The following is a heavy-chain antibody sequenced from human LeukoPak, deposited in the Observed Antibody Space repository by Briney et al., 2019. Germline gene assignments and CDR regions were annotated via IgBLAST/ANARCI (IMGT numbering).Heavy chain of an antibody. CDR2: MNSNSGNV. D-gene: IGHD2-2*01. CDR3: ARPGDYFGSASYSPNDAFDI. V-gene: IGHV1-8*01. J-gene: IGHJ3*02. CDR1: GYTLTSYD. Sequence: GASVKVSCKASGYTLTSYDINWVRQATGQGLEWMGTMNSNSGNVDYAQKFQGRVTMTRNTSISTAYMELSSLRSEDTAVYYCARPGDYFGSASYSPNDAFDIWGQGTMVTVSS.